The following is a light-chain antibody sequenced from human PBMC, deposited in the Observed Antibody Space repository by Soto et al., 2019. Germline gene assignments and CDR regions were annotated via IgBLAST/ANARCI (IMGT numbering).Light chain of an antibody. CDR2: AAS. V-gene: IGKV3-20*01. Sequence: EIVLTQSPGTLSLSPGDRATLSCRASQSLGSGYLAWYQQKPGQAPRILIYAASTRATGIPDRFSGSGSGTEFTLTISSLEPEDFAVYYCQQYGSSPRTFGQGTKVDIK. CDR3: QQYGSSPRT. J-gene: IGKJ1*01. CDR1: QSLGSGY.